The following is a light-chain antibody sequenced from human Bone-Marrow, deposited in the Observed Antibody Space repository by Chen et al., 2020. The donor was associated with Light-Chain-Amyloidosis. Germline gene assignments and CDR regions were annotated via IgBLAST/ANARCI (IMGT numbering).Light chain of an antibody. CDR2: GSS. CDR3: QQYGTSPLT. J-gene: IGKJ4*01. CDR1: QTISSNY. V-gene: IGKV3-20*01. Sequence: EIVLTQSPGTLSLSPGEGANLSCRTSQTISSNYLTWYQQKFGQAPRLLIYGSSSRATGIPDRFTGSGSGTDFTLTINRLEPEEFAMYYCQQYGTSPLTFGVGTKVEIK.